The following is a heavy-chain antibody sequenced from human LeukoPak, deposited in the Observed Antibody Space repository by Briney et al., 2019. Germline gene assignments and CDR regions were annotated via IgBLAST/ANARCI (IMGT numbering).Heavy chain of an antibody. D-gene: IGHD1-26*01. CDR1: GGSISSGGYS. Sequence: SETLSLTCAVSGGSISSGGYSYNWIRQPPGKGLEWIGYIYNSGSTSYNPSLKSRVTMSVDTSKNQFSLRLSSVTAADTAVYYCARDYRLTQIQYWGQGTLVTVSS. V-gene: IGHV4-30-4*07. CDR3: ARDYRLTQIQY. CDR2: IYNSGST. J-gene: IGHJ1*01.